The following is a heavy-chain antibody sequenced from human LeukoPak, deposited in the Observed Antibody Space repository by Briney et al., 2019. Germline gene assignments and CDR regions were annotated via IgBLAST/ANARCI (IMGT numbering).Heavy chain of an antibody. CDR1: GFTFNTCA. V-gene: IGHV3-23*01. Sequence: GGSLRLSCEASGFTFNTCAMSWVRQAPGKGLEWVSAISESGSGTYYEDSVKGRFTISRDNSKNTLYLQMNSLRVDDTALYYCAKGVFGVNRAFDYWGQGTLVTVCS. CDR3: AKGVFGVNRAFDY. D-gene: IGHD3-3*01. CDR2: ISESGSGT. J-gene: IGHJ4*02.